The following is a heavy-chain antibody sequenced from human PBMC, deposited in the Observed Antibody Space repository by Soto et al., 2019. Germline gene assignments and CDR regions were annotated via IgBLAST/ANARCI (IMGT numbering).Heavy chain of an antibody. Sequence: QITLKESGPTQVKPTQTLTLTCTVSGFSLSTSGVGVGWIRQPPGKALEWLALIYWDDYKHYSPSLKSRLIITRGASKNQVALTVTNLDPVDTGTYYCAFTRGYCTTTSCHNWSESWGPGTLVTVSS. CDR1: GFSLSTSGVG. CDR2: IYWDDYK. D-gene: IGHD2-2*01. V-gene: IGHV2-5*02. CDR3: AFTRGYCTTTSCHNWSES. J-gene: IGHJ5*01.